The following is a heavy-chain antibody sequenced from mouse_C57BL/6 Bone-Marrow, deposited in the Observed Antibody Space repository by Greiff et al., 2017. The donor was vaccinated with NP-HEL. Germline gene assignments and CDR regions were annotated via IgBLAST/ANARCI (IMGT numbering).Heavy chain of an antibody. J-gene: IGHJ1*03. Sequence: VESGASVKMSCKASGYTFTDYYMNWVKQSHGKSLEWIGVINPYNGGTSYNQKFKGKATLTVDKSSSTAYMELNSLTSEDSAVYYCARYTTEGYFDVWGTGTTVTVSS. D-gene: IGHD1-1*01. CDR3: ARYTTEGYFDV. CDR2: INPYNGGT. V-gene: IGHV1-19*01. CDR1: GYTFTDYY.